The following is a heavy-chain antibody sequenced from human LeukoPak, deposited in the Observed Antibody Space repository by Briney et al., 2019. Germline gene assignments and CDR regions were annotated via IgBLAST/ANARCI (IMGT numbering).Heavy chain of an antibody. D-gene: IGHD2-8*01. J-gene: IGHJ5*02. Sequence: PGGSLRLSCAASGFTFSNFWMSWVRQAPGRGLEWVANIEQDGSEKYYVDSVKGQFTISRDNAKNSLYLQMNSLRAEDTAVYYCARGNGWFDPWGQGTLVTVSS. CDR3: ARGNGWFDP. CDR1: GFTFSNFW. V-gene: IGHV3-7*04. CDR2: IEQDGSEK.